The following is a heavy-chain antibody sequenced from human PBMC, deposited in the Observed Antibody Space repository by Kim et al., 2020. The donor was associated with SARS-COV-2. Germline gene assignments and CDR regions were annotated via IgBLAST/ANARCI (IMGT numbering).Heavy chain of an antibody. CDR3: ARGSAGYSSGRGY. V-gene: IGHV3-7*01. Sequence: YMESVKGRFTISRDNAKNSLYLQMNRLRAEDTAVYYCARGSAGYSSGRGYWGQGTLVTVSS. D-gene: IGHD6-19*01. J-gene: IGHJ4*02.